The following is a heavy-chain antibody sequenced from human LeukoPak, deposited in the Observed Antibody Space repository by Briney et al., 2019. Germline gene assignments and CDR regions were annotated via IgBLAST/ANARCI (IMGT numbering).Heavy chain of an antibody. J-gene: IGHJ4*02. CDR2: IYPGDSDT. CDR1: GYSFTSYW. V-gene: IGHV5-51*01. D-gene: IGHD3-22*01. CDR3: ARLAGDYDSSGYSYDC. Sequence: GESLKISCKGSGYSFTSYWNGWVRQVPGKGLGWMGIIYPGDSDTRYSPSFQGQVTISADQSISTAYLQWRSPKASDTAMYYCARLAGDYDSSGYSYDCRGQGTPVTAS.